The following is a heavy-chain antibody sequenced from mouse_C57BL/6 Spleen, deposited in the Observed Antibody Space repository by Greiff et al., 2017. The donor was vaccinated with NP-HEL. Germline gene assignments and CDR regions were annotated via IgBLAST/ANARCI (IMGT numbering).Heavy chain of an antibody. J-gene: IGHJ2*01. CDR2: IDPSDSET. CDR1: GYTFTSYW. Sequence: QVQLQQPGAELVRPGSSVKLSCKASGYTFTSYWMHWVKQRPIQGLEWIGNIDPSDSETHYNQKFKDKATLTVDKSSSPAYMQLSSLTSEDSAVYYGARGGVATWGYWGQGTTLTVSS. CDR3: ARGGVATWGY. V-gene: IGHV1-52*01.